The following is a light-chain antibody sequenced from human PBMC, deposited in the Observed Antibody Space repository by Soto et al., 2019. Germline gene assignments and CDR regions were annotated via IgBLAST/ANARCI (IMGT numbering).Light chain of an antibody. Sequence: QSALTQPASVSGSPGQSITISCTGTSSDVGSYNLVSWYQQHPGKAPKLMIYEGSKRPSGVSNSFSGSKSGNTASLTISGLQAEDEADYYCCSYAGSSTWVFGGGTQLTVL. CDR2: EGS. V-gene: IGLV2-23*01. CDR1: SSDVGSYNL. J-gene: IGLJ3*02. CDR3: CSYAGSSTWV.